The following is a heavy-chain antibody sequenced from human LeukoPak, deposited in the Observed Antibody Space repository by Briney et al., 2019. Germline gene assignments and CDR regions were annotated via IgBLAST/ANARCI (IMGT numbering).Heavy chain of an antibody. CDR2: IYHSGST. CDR3: ARVRRHVASYGSGSQVGDR. V-gene: IGHV4-4*02. J-gene: IGHJ4*02. Sequence: SGTLSLTCAVSGGSISSNNWWWSLVRQPPGKGLEWIGEIYHSGSTNYNPSLKSRVTISVDTSKNQFSLKLSSVTAADTAVYYCARVRRHVASYGSGSQVGDRWGQGTLVTVSS. CDR1: GGSISSNNW. D-gene: IGHD3-10*01.